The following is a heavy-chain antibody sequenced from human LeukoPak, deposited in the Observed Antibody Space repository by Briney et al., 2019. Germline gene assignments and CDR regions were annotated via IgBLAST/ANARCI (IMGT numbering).Heavy chain of an antibody. CDR1: GFTFSSYG. CDR2: IWYDGSTE. Sequence: GGSLRLSCAASGFTFSSYGMHWVRQASGRGLEWVAVIWYDGSTEYYADSVKGRFTISRDNSKNTLYLQMNSPRAEDTAVYYCAKVGSSDDHDFWGQGTLVTVSS. CDR3: AKVGSSDDHDF. D-gene: IGHD1-26*01. J-gene: IGHJ4*02. V-gene: IGHV3-33*06.